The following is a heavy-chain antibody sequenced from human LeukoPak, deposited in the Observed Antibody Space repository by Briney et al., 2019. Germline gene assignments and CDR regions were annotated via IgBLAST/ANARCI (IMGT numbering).Heavy chain of an antibody. D-gene: IGHD2-2*01. CDR1: GYIFTSYY. CDR2: INPSGGST. J-gene: IGHJ5*02. V-gene: IGHV1-46*01. CDR3: ARDHCSSTSCYWFDP. Sequence: ASVKVSCKASGYIFTSYYMHWVRQAPGQGLEWMGIINPSGGSTSYAQKFQGRVTMTRDTSTSTVYMELSSLRSEDTAIYYCARDHCSSTSCYWFDPWGQGTLVTVSS.